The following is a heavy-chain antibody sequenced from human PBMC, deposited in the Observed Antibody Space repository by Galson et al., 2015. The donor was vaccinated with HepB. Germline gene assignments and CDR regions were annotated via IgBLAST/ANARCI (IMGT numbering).Heavy chain of an antibody. J-gene: IGHJ5*02. D-gene: IGHD5-12*01. CDR3: VKDKPYTGHA. V-gene: IGHV3-30*04. CDR2: VSSDGNTK. CDR1: EFTFSRYV. Sequence: SLRLSCAASEFTFSRYVMLWVRQAPGKGLDEVAVVSSDGNTKVYTDSVKGRFTISRDNAKNTLYLLMNSLRPEDTAVYFCVKDKPYTGHAWGQGVLVTVSS.